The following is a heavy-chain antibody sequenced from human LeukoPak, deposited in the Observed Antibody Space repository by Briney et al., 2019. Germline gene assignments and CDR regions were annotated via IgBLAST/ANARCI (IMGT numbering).Heavy chain of an antibody. CDR1: GFTFSSYA. D-gene: IGHD3-10*01. Sequence: GGSLRLSCAASGFTFSSYAMHWVRQAPGKGLEWVAVISYDGSNKYYADSVKGRFTISRDNSKNTLYLQMNSLRAEDTAVYYCAGVRGVLWGDYWGQGTLVTVSS. CDR3: AGVRGVLWGDY. CDR2: ISYDGSNK. V-gene: IGHV3-30*04. J-gene: IGHJ4*02.